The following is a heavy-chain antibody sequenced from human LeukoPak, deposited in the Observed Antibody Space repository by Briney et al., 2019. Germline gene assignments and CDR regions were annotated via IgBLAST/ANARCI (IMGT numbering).Heavy chain of an antibody. J-gene: IGHJ5*02. V-gene: IGHV4-4*07. D-gene: IGHD2-15*01. CDR3: VKGYCSGGSCYSFDP. CDR1: GGPISGYY. Sequence: PSETLSLXCTVSGGPISGYYWSWIRQPAGKGLEWIGRIYTSGSTNYNPSLKSRVTMSVDTSKNQFSLKLSSVTAADTAVYYCVKGYCSGGSCYSFDPWGQGTLVTVSS. CDR2: IYTSGST.